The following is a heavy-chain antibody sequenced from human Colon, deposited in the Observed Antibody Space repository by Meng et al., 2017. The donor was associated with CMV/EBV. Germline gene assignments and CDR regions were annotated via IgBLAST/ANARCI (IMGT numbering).Heavy chain of an antibody. V-gene: IGHV4-59*04. CDR3: AGGSLPVTLGDAFEI. J-gene: IGHJ3*02. CDR2: IYSGGTS. D-gene: IGHD3-16*01. CDR1: GFTFSNYE. Sequence: ESLKISCAASGFTFSNYEMNWVRQAPGKGLEWIGTIYSGGTSSYNPSLKSRVTLSVDTSKNQFSLKMNSATAADTALYFCAGGSLPVTLGDAFEIWGQGTMVTVSS.